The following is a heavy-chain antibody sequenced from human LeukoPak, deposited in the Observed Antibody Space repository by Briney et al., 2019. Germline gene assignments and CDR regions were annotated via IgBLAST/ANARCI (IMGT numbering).Heavy chain of an antibody. J-gene: IGHJ4*02. V-gene: IGHV3-21*04. CDR1: GFTSSSYS. CDR3: ARGTCSSTSCFLFDY. D-gene: IGHD2-2*01. CDR2: ISSSSSYI. Sequence: GGSLRLSCAASGFTSSSYSMNWVRQAPGKGLEWVSSISSSSSYIYYADSVKGRFTISRDNAKNSLYLQMNSLRAEDTAVYYCARGTCSSTSCFLFDYWGQGTLVTVSS.